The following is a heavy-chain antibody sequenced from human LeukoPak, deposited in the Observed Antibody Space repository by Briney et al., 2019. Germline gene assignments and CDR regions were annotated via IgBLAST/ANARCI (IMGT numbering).Heavy chain of an antibody. J-gene: IGHJ4*02. CDR1: GGSISSSSYY. D-gene: IGHD5-24*01. CDR2: IYYSGST. Sequence: PSETLSLTCTVSGGSISSSSYYWGWLRQPPGKGLEWIGSIYYSGSTYYNPSLKSRVTISVDTSKNQFSPKLSSVTAAYTAVYYCARLGGMATILGFDYWGQGTLVTVSS. CDR3: ARLGGMATILGFDY. V-gene: IGHV4-39*01.